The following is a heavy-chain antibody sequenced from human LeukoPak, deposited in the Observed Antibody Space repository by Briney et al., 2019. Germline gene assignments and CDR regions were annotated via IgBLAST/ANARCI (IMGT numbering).Heavy chain of an antibody. D-gene: IGHD3-22*01. V-gene: IGHV1-69*05. Sequence: GSSVKVSCKASGGTFSSYAISWVRQAPGQGLEWMGRIIPIFGTANYAQKFQGRVTITTDESTSTVYMELSSLRSEDTAVYYCARTPYYYDSSGYYYDDYFDYWGPGTLVTVSS. J-gene: IGHJ4*02. CDR1: GGTFSSYA. CDR3: ARTPYYYDSSGYYYDDYFDY. CDR2: IIPIFGTA.